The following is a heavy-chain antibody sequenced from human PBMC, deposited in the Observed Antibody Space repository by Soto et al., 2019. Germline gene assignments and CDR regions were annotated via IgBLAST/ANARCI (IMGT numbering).Heavy chain of an antibody. CDR1: GFTVSSNY. Sequence: GGSLRLSCAASGFTVSSNYMSWVRQAPGKGLEWVSVIYSGGSTYYADSVKGRFTISRDNSKNTLYLQMNSLRAEDTAVYYCARETSIEVSYYYYMDFWGKGTTVTVSS. V-gene: IGHV3-53*01. D-gene: IGHD3-22*01. CDR3: ARETSIEVSYYYYMDF. CDR2: IYSGGST. J-gene: IGHJ6*03.